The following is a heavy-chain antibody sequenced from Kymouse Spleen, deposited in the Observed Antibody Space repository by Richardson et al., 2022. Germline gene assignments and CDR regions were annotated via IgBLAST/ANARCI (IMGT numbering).Heavy chain of an antibody. J-gene: IGHJ6*02. CDR2: IWYDGSNK. V-gene: IGHV3-33*01. CDR1: GFTFSSYG. D-gene: IGHD3-3*01. CDR3: ARERGRFLEWLLLTTTTVWTS. Sequence: QVQLVESGGGVVQPGRSLRLSCAASGFTFSSYGMHWVRQAPGKGLEWVAVIWYDGSNKYYADSVKGRFTISRDNSKNTLYLQMNSLRAEDTAVYYCARERGRFLEWLLLTTTTVWTSGAKGPRSPSPQ.